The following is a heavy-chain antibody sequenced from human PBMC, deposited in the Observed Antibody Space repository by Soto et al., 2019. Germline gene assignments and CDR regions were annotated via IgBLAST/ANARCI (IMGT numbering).Heavy chain of an antibody. Sequence: QVQLVQSGVEVKKPGASVKVSCKASGYTFTSFGISWVRQAPGQGLEWMGWIYAYNANTEYAQKVQGRVTLTTDTSTSTAYMELRSLRSDDTAVYYCARAIAGGYGHTTLDYWGKGTLITVSA. CDR3: ARAIAGGYGHTTLDY. D-gene: IGHD5-18*01. J-gene: IGHJ4*02. CDR1: GYTFTSFG. CDR2: IYAYNANT. V-gene: IGHV1-18*01.